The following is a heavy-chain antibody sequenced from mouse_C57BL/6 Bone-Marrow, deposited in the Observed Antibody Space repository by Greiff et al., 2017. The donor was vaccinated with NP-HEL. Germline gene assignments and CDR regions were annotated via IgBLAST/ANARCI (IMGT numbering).Heavy chain of an antibody. CDR1: GFNIKNTY. J-gene: IGHJ2*01. Sequence: QVQLQQSVAELVRPGASVKLSCTASGFNIKNTYMHWVKQTPVHGLEWIGAIDPETCGTAYNQKFKGKATLTADKSSSTAYMELRSLTSEDSAVYYCTRRGYYGSSPPFDYWGQGTTLTVSS. V-gene: IGHV1-23*01. CDR2: IDPETCGT. CDR3: TRRGYYGSSPPFDY. D-gene: IGHD1-1*01.